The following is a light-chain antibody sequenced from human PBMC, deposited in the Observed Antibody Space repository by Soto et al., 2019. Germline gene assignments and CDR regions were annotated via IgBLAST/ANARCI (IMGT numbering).Light chain of an antibody. CDR2: VNTDGSH. V-gene: IGLV4-69*01. J-gene: IGLJ2*01. CDR3: QTWGAGFSVV. Sequence: QPVLTQSPSAAASQGASVKLTCTLSSGHSSYAIAWHQQQPEKGPRYLMKVNTDGSHNKGDGIPDRFSGSSSGAERYLTISSRQSEDEADYYCQTWGAGFSVVFGGGTKLTVL. CDR1: SGHSSYA.